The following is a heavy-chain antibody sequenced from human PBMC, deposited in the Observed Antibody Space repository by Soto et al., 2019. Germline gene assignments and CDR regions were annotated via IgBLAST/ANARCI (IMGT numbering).Heavy chain of an antibody. CDR3: ARQAMVRGVPYYYYGMDV. Sequence: PSETLSLTSTVSGGSISSSSYYWGWIRQPPGKGLEWIGSIYYSGSTYYNPSLMSRVTISVDTSKNQFSLKLSSVTAADTAVYYCARQAMVRGVPYYYYGMDVWGQGTTVT. J-gene: IGHJ6*02. CDR1: GGSISSSSYY. CDR2: IYYSGST. V-gene: IGHV4-39*01. D-gene: IGHD3-10*01.